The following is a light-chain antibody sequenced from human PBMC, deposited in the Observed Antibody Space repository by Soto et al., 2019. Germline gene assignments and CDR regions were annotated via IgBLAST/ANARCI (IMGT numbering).Light chain of an antibody. CDR2: GAS. J-gene: IGKJ1*01. CDR3: QQRSNWPPWT. CDR1: QSVSSF. V-gene: IGKV3-11*01. Sequence: EIVLTQSPATLSLSPGERATLSCRASQSVSSFLAWYQQRPDQAPRLLIYGASNRATGIPARFSGSGSGTDFTLTISSLEPEDFAVYYCQQRSNWPPWTFGQGTKVEIK.